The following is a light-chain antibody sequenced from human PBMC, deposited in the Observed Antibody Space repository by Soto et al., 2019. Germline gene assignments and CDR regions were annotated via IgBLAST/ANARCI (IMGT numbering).Light chain of an antibody. J-gene: IGKJ1*01. CDR2: GTS. CDR3: LQDDDYPRT. CDR1: QDIRAE. V-gene: IGKV1-6*01. Sequence: AIQMTQSPSSLSASVGDRVTITCRASQDIRAELGWYQQKPGEAPKLLVYGTSTLQPGVPSRFSGSGSGADFTLTISSLQPEDFATYYCLQDDDYPRTFGQGTKVEIK.